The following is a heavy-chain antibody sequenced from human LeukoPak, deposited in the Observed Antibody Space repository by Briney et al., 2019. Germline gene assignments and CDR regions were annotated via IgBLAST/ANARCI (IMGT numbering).Heavy chain of an antibody. Sequence: PGGSLRLSCAASGFTFETYAMSWVRQAPGGGREWVSGISGNGVNKYYADSVKGRFTVSRDNSKDTLWLQMNALRAEDTAVSFCAKRDYSDVSGYSPLFANWGQGTLVTVSS. D-gene: IGHD3-22*01. CDR2: ISGNGVNK. V-gene: IGHV3-23*01. CDR1: GFTFETYA. CDR3: AKRDYSDVSGYSPLFAN. J-gene: IGHJ4*02.